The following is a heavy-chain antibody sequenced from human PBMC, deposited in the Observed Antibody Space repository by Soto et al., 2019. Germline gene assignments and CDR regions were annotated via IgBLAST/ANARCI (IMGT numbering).Heavy chain of an antibody. Sequence: AGGSLRLSCAASGFTFSSYWMGWVRQAPGKGLEWVANIKQDGSEKYYVDSVKGRFTISRDNAKNSLYLQMNSLRAEDTAVYYCARGLTRWWFDPWGQGTLVTVSS. V-gene: IGHV3-7*01. D-gene: IGHD1-20*01. J-gene: IGHJ5*02. CDR2: IKQDGSEK. CDR1: GFTFSSYW. CDR3: ARGLTRWWFDP.